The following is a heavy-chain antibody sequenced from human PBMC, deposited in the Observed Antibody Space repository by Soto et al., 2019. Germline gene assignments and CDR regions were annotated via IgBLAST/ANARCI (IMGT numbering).Heavy chain of an antibody. Sequence: SETLSLTCTVSGGSIRSSDYYWTWIRQPPGKGLEWIGYIYYSGSANYNPSLKSRVTISVDTSRNQFSLKLNSVTAADTAVYFCARATYYSDTGGSPPLDDWGQGTRVTVAS. CDR1: GGSIRSSDYY. V-gene: IGHV4-30-4*01. CDR3: ARATYYSDTGGSPPLDD. D-gene: IGHD3-22*01. J-gene: IGHJ4*02. CDR2: IYYSGSA.